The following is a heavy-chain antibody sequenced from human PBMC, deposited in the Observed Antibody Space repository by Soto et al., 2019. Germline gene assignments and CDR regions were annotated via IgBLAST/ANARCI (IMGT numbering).Heavy chain of an antibody. CDR1: GFTFSGSA. V-gene: IGHV3-73*01. Sequence: EVQLVESGGGLVQPGGSLKLSCAASGFTFSGSAMHWVRQASGKGLEWVGRIRSKANSYATAYAASVKGRFTISRDDSKNTAYLQMNSLKTEDTAVYYCTSPLLSVGARPLVGMDVWGQGTTVTVSS. CDR2: IRSKANSYAT. D-gene: IGHD1-26*01. CDR3: TSPLLSVGARPLVGMDV. J-gene: IGHJ6*02.